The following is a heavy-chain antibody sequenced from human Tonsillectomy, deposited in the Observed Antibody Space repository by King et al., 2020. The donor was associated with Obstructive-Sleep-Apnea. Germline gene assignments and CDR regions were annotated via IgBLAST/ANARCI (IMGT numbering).Heavy chain of an antibody. CDR1: GGSFSGYY. V-gene: IGHV4-34*01. CDR2: INHSGST. D-gene: IGHD2-2*01. CDR3: ARAKGYCSSTSCYPREFDP. Sequence: VQLQQWGAGLLKPSETLSLPCAVYGGSFSGYYWSWIRQPPGKGLEWIGEINHSGSTNYNPSLKSRVTISVDTSKNQFSLKLSSVTAADTAVYYCARAKGYCSSTSCYPREFDPWGQGTLVTVSS. J-gene: IGHJ5*02.